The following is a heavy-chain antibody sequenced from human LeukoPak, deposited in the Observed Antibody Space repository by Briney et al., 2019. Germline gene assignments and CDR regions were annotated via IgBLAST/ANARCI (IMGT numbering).Heavy chain of an antibody. CDR1: GGSISSYY. CDR2: IYYSGST. Sequence: SETLSLTCTVSGGSISSYYWSWIRQPPGKGLEWIGYIYYSGSTNYNPSLKSRVTISVDTSKNQFSLKLSSVTAADTAVYYCVRSGWHRGGWFDPWGQGTLVTVSS. D-gene: IGHD6-19*01. J-gene: IGHJ5*02. V-gene: IGHV4-59*12. CDR3: VRSGWHRGGWFDP.